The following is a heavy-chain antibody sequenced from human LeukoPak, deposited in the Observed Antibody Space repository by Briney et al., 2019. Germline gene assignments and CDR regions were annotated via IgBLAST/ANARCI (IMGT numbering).Heavy chain of an antibody. D-gene: IGHD5-18*01. CDR3: AKGLQLWAPIDY. V-gene: IGHV3-30*18. J-gene: IGHJ4*02. CDR2: ISYDGSNK. CDR1: AFTFSSYG. Sequence: GGSLRLSCAASAFTFSSYGMHWVRQAPGKGLEWVAVISYDGSNKYYADSVKGRFTISRDNSKNTLYLQMNSLRGEDTAVYYCAKGLQLWAPIDYWGQGTLVTVSS.